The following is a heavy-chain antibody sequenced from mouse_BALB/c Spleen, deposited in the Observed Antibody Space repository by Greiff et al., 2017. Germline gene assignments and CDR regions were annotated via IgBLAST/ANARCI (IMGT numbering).Heavy chain of an antibody. CDR2: INPSNGRT. D-gene: IGHD2-2*01. CDR3: ARWLPDY. Sequence: QVQLKESGAELVKPGASVKLSCKASGYTFTSYWMHWVKQRPGQGLEWIGEINPSNGRTNYNEKFKSKATLTVDKSSSTAYMQLSSLTSEDSAVYYCARWLPDYWGQGTTLTVSS. J-gene: IGHJ2*01. V-gene: IGHV1S81*02. CDR1: GYTFTSYW.